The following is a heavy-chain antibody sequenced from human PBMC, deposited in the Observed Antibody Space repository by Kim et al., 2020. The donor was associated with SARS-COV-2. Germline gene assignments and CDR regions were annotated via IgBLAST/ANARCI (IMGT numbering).Heavy chain of an antibody. Sequence: GESLKISCKGSGYSFTSYWIGWVRQMPGKGLEWMGIIYPGDSDTRYSPSFQGQVTISADKSISTAYLQWSSLKASDTAMYYCARQYQAAAETDAFDIWGQGTMVTVSS. CDR3: ARQYQAAAETDAFDI. D-gene: IGHD6-13*01. CDR2: IYPGDSDT. J-gene: IGHJ3*02. V-gene: IGHV5-51*01. CDR1: GYSFTSYW.